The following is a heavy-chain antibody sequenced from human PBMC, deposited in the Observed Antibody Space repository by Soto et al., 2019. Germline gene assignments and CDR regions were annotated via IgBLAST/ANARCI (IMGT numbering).Heavy chain of an antibody. V-gene: IGHV1-18*01. CDR3: ARDGGGIGIAAIDY. J-gene: IGHJ4*02. CDR1: GYTFTGQG. CDR2: ISGYNGNT. Sequence: QVQLGQSGAEVKKPGASVKVSCKASGYTFTGQGISWVRQAPGQGLEWMGWISGYNGNTNYAQKFQGRVTMTTDTYKSTTYMEPRSLRSDDTAVYYCARDGGGIGIAAIDYWGQGTLVTVSS. D-gene: IGHD6-13*01.